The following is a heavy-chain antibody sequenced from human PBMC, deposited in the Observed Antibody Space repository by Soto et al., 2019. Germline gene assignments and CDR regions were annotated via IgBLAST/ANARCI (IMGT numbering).Heavy chain of an antibody. CDR3: ARDTESNRYND. V-gene: IGHV1-18*01. Sequence: ASLKVSCKTSGYTFSTSGVSWVRQAPGQGLEWVGWIRPDNGNRKSAQRLQGRVTLTTDTSASTAYMELRSLTSDDTAMYYCARDTESNRYNDWGQGTLVTVSS. D-gene: IGHD1-20*01. J-gene: IGHJ1*01. CDR2: IRPDNGNR. CDR1: GYTFSTSG.